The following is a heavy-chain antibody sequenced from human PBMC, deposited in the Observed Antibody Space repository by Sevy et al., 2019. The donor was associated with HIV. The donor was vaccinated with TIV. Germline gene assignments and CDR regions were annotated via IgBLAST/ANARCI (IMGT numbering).Heavy chain of an antibody. CDR1: GFTFSNYW. V-gene: IGHV3-7*01. J-gene: IGHJ4*02. D-gene: IGHD3-10*01. CDR2: IKPDGTEQ. CDR3: ARDNGAALDY. Sequence: GGSLRLSCTVSGFTFSNYWMTWVRQAPGQGLEWVAIIKPDGTEQYSVDSVKGRFTVSRDNAKNILHLQMDRLRAEDTSIYYCARDNGAALDYWGQGTLVTVSS.